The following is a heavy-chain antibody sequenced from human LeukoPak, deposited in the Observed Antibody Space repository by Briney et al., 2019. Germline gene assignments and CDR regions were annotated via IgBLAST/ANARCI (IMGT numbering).Heavy chain of an antibody. D-gene: IGHD2-2*01. CDR2: IKQDGSEK. J-gene: IGHJ3*02. CDR3: ARDRFGVGRTSSRAFDI. Sequence: GGSLRLSCAASGFTFSSYWMSWVRQAPGKGLEWVANIKQDGSEKYYVDSVKGRFTISRDNAKNSLYLQMNSLRAEDTAVYYCARDRFGVGRTSSRAFDIWGQGTMVTVSS. CDR1: GFTFSSYW. V-gene: IGHV3-7*01.